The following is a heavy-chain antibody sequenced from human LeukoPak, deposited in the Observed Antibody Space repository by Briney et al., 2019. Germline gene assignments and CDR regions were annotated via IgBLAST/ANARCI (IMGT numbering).Heavy chain of an antibody. CDR3: AKADSGAFDY. CDR1: GFTFDDYA. Sequence: GGSLRLSCAASGFTFDDYAMHWVRQAPGKGLERVSGISWNSGSIGYADSVKGRFTISRDNAKNSLYLQMNSLRAEDTALYYCAKADSGAFDYWGQGTLVTVSS. D-gene: IGHD1-26*01. J-gene: IGHJ4*02. V-gene: IGHV3-9*01. CDR2: ISWNSGSI.